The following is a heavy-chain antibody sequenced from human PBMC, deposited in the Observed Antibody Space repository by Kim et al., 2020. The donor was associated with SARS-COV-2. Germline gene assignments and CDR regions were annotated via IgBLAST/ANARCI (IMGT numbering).Heavy chain of an antibody. D-gene: IGHD6-19*01. CDR3: AILSSGWYRGRVDV. V-gene: IGHV3-74*01. CDR2: INSDGSST. Sequence: GGSLRLSCAASGFTFSSYWMHWVRQAPGKGLVWVSRINSDGSSTSYADSVKGRFTISRDNAKNTLYLQMNSLRAEDTAVYYCAILSSGWYRGRVDVWGQGTTVTVSS. J-gene: IGHJ6*02. CDR1: GFTFSSYW.